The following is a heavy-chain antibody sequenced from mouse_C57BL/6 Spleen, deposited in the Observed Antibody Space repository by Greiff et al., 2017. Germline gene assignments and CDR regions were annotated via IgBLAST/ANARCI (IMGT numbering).Heavy chain of an antibody. CDR1: GYSFTGYF. CDR2: INPYNGDT. Sequence: EVHLVESGPELVKPGDSVKISCKASGYSFTGYFMNWVMQSHGKSLEWIGRINPYNGDTFYNQKFKGKATLTVDKSSSTAHMERRSLTSEDSAVYYCARSEGNYAMDYWGQGTSVTVSS. V-gene: IGHV1-20*01. CDR3: ARSEGNYAMDY. J-gene: IGHJ4*01.